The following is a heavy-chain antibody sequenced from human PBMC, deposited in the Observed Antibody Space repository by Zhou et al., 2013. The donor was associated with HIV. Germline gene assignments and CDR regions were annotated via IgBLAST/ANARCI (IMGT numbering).Heavy chain of an antibody. D-gene: IGHD2-21*01. CDR3: ARRLADYYYYMDV. Sequence: QVQLVQSGTEVRKPGASVRLSCKASGYTFTAYYLHWLRQAPGQGLEWMGWINPNSGGTEYAQTFQGRVIMTRDTSISTAYMELSRLGSDDTALYYCARRLADYYYYMDVWGQGAAVTVSS. J-gene: IGHJ6*03. CDR2: INPNSGGT. CDR1: GYTFTAYY. V-gene: IGHV1-2*02.